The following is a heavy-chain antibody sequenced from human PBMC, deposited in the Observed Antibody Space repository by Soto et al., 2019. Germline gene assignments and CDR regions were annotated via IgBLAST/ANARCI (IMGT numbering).Heavy chain of an antibody. CDR2: IFSNDDK. CDR3: ARIERYSAYEYFDY. D-gene: IGHD5-12*01. Sequence: GSGPTLVNPTETLTLTCTVSGFSLSKIRVGVSWIRQPPGKALEWIAHIFSNDDKSYSTSLESRLAISRDTSRSQVVLTMTNMDPVDTATYYCARIERYSAYEYFDYWGQGALVTVSS. CDR1: GFSLSKIRVG. V-gene: IGHV2-26*01. J-gene: IGHJ4*02.